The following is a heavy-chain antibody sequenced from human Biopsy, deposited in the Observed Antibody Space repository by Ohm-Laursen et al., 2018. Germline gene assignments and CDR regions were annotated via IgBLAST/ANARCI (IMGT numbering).Heavy chain of an antibody. CDR2: ISANGVTT. CDR1: RFTFNNYA. D-gene: IGHD2-2*02. J-gene: IGHJ4*02. V-gene: IGHV3-23*01. CDR3: AKGGYCSATSCNMDVDY. Sequence: SLRLSCSASRFTFNNYAMRWVRQAPGKGLEWVSTISANGVTTFYADSVKGRFTISRDGSSDTLYPQMHSLRADDTALYYCAKGGYCSATSCNMDVDYWGQGALVTVSS.